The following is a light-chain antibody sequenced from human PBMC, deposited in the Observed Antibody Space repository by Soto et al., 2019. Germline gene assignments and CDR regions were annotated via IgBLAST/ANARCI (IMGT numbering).Light chain of an antibody. CDR3: QQADSFPLT. CDR1: QSVSRS. CDR2: AAS. Sequence: DIQLTQSPSSVSASVGDRVTITCRASQSVSRSLAWYQQKPGRAPELLIYAASSLQSGMPSRFSGSGSGTDFTLTINSLQPEDFSTYYCQQADSFPLTFGGGTKVEI. V-gene: IGKV1-12*01. J-gene: IGKJ4*01.